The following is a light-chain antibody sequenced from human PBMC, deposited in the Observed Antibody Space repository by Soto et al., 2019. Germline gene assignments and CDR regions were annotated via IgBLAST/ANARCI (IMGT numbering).Light chain of an antibody. CDR2: GAS. J-gene: IGKJ1*01. CDR1: QSLSSY. V-gene: IGKV3-20*01. Sequence: EIVLTQSPATVSLSPGERATLSCRASQSLSSYLAWYQQKPGQAPRLLIYGASNRATGIPDRFSGSGSGTDFTLTISRLEPEDFAVYYCQQYGSSGTFGQGTKVDIK. CDR3: QQYGSSGT.